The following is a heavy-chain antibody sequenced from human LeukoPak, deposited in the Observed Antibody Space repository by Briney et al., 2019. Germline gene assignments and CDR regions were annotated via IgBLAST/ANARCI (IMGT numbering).Heavy chain of an antibody. CDR2: IKQDGSEK. V-gene: IGHV3-7*03. CDR3: ARSLYDRGYYSYYYMDV. Sequence: GGSLRLSCAASGFTFSSYWMSWVRQAPGKGLEWVANIKQDGSEKYYVDSVKGRFTISRDNAKNSLYLQMNSLRAEDTAVYYCARSLYDRGYYSYYYMDVWGRGTTVTISS. CDR1: GFTFSSYW. D-gene: IGHD3-22*01. J-gene: IGHJ6*03.